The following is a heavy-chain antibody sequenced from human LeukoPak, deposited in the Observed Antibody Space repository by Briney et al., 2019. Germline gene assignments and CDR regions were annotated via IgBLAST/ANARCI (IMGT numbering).Heavy chain of an antibody. Sequence: GGSQRLSCAASGFTFSGYWMHWVRQVPGKGLVWVSRINSDGTSTVYADSVKGRFTMSRNNAKNMLYLEMDSLRAEDTAVYFCAREGLPYYESSGSYVWFDPWGQGTLVTVSS. CDR1: GFTFSGYW. CDR2: INSDGTST. V-gene: IGHV3-74*01. CDR3: AREGLPYYESSGSYVWFDP. J-gene: IGHJ5*02. D-gene: IGHD3-22*01.